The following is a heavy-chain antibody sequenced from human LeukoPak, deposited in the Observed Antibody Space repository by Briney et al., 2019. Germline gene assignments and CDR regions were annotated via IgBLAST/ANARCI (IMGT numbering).Heavy chain of an antibody. CDR3: ARDRGYYCDSSGYSVLPSYFDY. D-gene: IGHD3-22*01. CDR2: IYYSGST. V-gene: IGHV4-31*03. Sequence: PSQTLSLTCTVSGGSISSGGYYWSWIRQHPGKGLEWIGYIYYSGSTYYNPSLKSRVTISVDTSKNQFSLKLSSVTAADTAVYYCARDRGYYCDSSGYSVLPSYFDYWGQGTLVTVSS. J-gene: IGHJ4*02. CDR1: GGSISSGGYY.